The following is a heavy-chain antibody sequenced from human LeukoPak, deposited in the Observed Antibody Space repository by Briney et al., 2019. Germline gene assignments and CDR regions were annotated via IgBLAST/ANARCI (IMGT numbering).Heavy chain of an antibody. V-gene: IGHV3-23*01. D-gene: IGHD3-10*01. CDR3: AKLPTREVRGVIRGGFDY. Sequence: PGGSLRLSCAASGFTFSSYAMSWVRQAPGKGLEWVSAISGSGGSTYYADSVKGRFTISRDNSKNTLYLQMNSLRAEDTAIYYCAKLPTREVRGVIRGGFDYWGQGTLVTVSS. J-gene: IGHJ4*02. CDR2: ISGSGGST. CDR1: GFTFSSYA.